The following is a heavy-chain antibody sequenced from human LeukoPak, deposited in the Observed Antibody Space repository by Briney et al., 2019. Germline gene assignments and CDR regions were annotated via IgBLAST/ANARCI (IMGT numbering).Heavy chain of an antibody. Sequence: GGSLRLSCAASGFTFSSYEMNWVRQAPGKGLEWVAVISYDGSNKYYADSVKGRFTISRDNSKNTLYLQMNSLRAEDTAVYYCARGGYSYGNYYYYYYMDVWGKGTTVTVSS. CDR3: ARGGYSYGNYYYYYYMDV. CDR1: GFTFSSYE. V-gene: IGHV3-30*04. D-gene: IGHD5-18*01. J-gene: IGHJ6*03. CDR2: ISYDGSNK.